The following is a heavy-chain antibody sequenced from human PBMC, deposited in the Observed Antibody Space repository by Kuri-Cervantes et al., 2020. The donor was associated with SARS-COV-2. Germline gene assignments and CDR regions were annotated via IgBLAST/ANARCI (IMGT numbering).Heavy chain of an antibody. CDR2: ISYDGSNK. V-gene: IGHV3-30-3*01. CDR1: GLTFSSYA. CDR3: ARGYDFWSGPEYYFDY. Sequence: GGSLRLSCAASGLTFSSYAMHWVRQAPGKGLEWVAVISYDGSNKYYADSVKGRFTISRDNSKNTLYLQMNSLRAEDTAVYYCARGYDFWSGPEYYFDYWGQGTLVTVSS. J-gene: IGHJ4*02. D-gene: IGHD3-3*01.